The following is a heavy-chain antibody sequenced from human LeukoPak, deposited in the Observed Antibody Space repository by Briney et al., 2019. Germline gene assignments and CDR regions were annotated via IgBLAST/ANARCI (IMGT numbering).Heavy chain of an antibody. CDR3: ARDSTYYYASGCSGPHYFDS. CDR2: ISSSGGST. Sequence: GGSLRLSCAASGFTFSSYAMSWVRQAPGKGLEWVSAISSSGGSTYYADSVKGRFTISRDNSKNTLYLQLNSLRAEDTSVYYCARDSTYYYASGCSGPHYFDSWGQGTLVTVSS. V-gene: IGHV3-23*01. J-gene: IGHJ4*02. CDR1: GFTFSSYA. D-gene: IGHD3-10*01.